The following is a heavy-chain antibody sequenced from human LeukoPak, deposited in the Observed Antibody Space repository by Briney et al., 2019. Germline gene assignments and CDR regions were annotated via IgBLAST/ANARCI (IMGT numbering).Heavy chain of an antibody. CDR2: INHSGST. CDR1: GYSISSGYH. D-gene: IGHD6-19*01. J-gene: IGHJ4*02. Sequence: SETLSLTCAVSGYSISSGYHWGWIRQSPGKGLEWIGSINHSGSTYYNPSLKGRVTKSLDTSKNQFSLKLSSVTAADTAVYYCARDPGGSSGWYFDYWGQGTLVTVSS. V-gene: IGHV4-38-2*02. CDR3: ARDPGGSSGWYFDY.